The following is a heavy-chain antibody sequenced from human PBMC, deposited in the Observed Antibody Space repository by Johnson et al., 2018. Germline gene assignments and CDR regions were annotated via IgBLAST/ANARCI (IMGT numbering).Heavy chain of an antibody. Sequence: VQLVQSGGGLVQPGGSLRLSCVASGFTFSSYWMHWVRQAPGKGLVWVSRINPDGRTTSYTDSVKGRFTVSRDDSRNMLYLQMDSLRVEDTAVYFCAREGGGYPVDCWGKGTTVTVSS. CDR1: GFTFSSYW. CDR3: AREGGGYPVDC. V-gene: IGHV3-74*01. D-gene: IGHD1-1*01. CDR2: INPDGRTT. J-gene: IGHJ6*04.